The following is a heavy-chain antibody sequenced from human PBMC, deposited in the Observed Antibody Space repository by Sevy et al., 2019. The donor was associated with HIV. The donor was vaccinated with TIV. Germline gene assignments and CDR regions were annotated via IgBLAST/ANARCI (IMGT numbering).Heavy chain of an antibody. CDR2: INWNGGST. V-gene: IGHV3-20*04. CDR1: GFTFDDYG. Sequence: GESLKISCAASGFTFDDYGMSWVRQAPGKGLEWVSGINWNGGSTGYAASVKGRFTISRDNAKNSLYLQMNSLRAEDTALYYCARDCSGGSCYSYDYWGQGTLVTVSS. J-gene: IGHJ4*02. D-gene: IGHD2-15*01. CDR3: ARDCSGGSCYSYDY.